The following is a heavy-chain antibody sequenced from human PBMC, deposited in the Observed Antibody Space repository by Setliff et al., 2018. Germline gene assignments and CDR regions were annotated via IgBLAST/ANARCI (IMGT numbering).Heavy chain of an antibody. CDR1: GYMFTTYA. CDR2: INTNTGNP. D-gene: IGHD3-10*01. CDR3: ARASRFGTVVYKGDYYMDV. J-gene: IGHJ6*03. Sequence: ASVKVSCKASGYMFTTYAMSWIRQVPGQGFEWMGWINTNTGNPIYVQGFTGRFVFSLDTSVSTAYLHISGLKAEDTAVYYCARASRFGTVVYKGDYYMDVGGNGTTVTV. V-gene: IGHV7-4-1*02.